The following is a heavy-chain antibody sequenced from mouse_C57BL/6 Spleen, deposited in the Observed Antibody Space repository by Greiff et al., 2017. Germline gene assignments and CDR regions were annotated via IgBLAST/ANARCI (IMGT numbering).Heavy chain of an antibody. J-gene: IGHJ1*03. V-gene: IGHV5-17*01. D-gene: IGHD1-1*01. CDR3: VRNYGSSYWYFDV. CDR2: ISSGSSTI. CDR1: GFTFSDYG. Sequence: EVQLVESGGGLVKPGGSLKLSCAASGFTFSDYGMHWVRQAPEKGLEWVAYISSGSSTISYADTVKGRFTISRDNAKNTLFLQMTSLRSEDTAMYYCVRNYGSSYWYFDVWGTGTTVTVAS.